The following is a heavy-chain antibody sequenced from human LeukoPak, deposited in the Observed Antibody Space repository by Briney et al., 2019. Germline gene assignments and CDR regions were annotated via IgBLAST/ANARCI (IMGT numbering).Heavy chain of an antibody. D-gene: IGHD5-18*01. Sequence: GRSPRPAWAASGFTFSSYATHWVRQAPSKGLEWGAAISYEGRNKYYADSVKGRLTISRDNSKNSLYLQMNSLRAEDTAVYYCAGVDSYGGYWGQGTLVTVSS. J-gene: IGHJ4*02. V-gene: IGHV3-30*04. CDR2: ISYEGRNK. CDR3: AGVDSYGGY. CDR1: GFTFSSYA.